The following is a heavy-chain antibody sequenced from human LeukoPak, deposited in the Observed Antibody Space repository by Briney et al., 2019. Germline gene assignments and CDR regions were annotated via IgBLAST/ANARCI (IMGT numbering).Heavy chain of an antibody. J-gene: IGHJ4*02. Sequence: PGGSLRLSCAASGFAFRSYAMTWVRQAPGKGLEWVSAISGGDDYTDYAGSVKGRFTISRDKSKNTLYLQMNGLRVEDTAVYYCVKGGISGRARVYEVSDYWGQGTLVTVSS. CDR1: GFAFRSYA. CDR2: ISGGDDYT. CDR3: VKGGISGRARVYEVSDY. D-gene: IGHD5/OR15-5a*01. V-gene: IGHV3-23*01.